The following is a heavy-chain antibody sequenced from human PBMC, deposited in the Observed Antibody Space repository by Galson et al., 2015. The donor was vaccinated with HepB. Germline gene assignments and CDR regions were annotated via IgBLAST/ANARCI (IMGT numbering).Heavy chain of an antibody. CDR3: ARVGSGWAFDY. V-gene: IGHV5-51*01. CDR2: IFLGDSDI. J-gene: IGHJ4*02. CDR1: GYTFTNYW. Sequence: QSGAEVTKPGESLKISCKGSGYTFTNYWIGWVRQMPGKGLEWMGIIFLGDSDIQYSPSFQGQVTISADKSISTAYLQWSSLKASDTAMYFCARVGSGWAFDYWGQGTLVTVSS. D-gene: IGHD6-19*01.